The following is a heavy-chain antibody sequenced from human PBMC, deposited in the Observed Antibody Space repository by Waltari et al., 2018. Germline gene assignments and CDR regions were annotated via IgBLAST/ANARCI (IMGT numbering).Heavy chain of an antibody. D-gene: IGHD3-10*01. CDR2: IYYSGST. J-gene: IGHJ3*02. Sequence: QLQLQDSGPGLVKPSETLSLTCTVSGGSISSSSSYWGWIRQPPGKVLEWIGSIYYSGSTYYNPSRKSRVSISVDTSKNQFSLKLSSVTAADTAVYYCARLHGVDAFDIWGQGTMVTVSS. CDR3: ARLHGVDAFDI. V-gene: IGHV4-39*01. CDR1: GGSISSSSSY.